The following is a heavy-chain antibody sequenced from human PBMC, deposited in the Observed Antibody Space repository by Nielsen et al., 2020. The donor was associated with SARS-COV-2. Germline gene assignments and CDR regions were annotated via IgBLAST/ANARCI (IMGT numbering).Heavy chain of an antibody. Sequence: GGSLRLSCAASGFTFSSYAMHWVRQAPGKGLEWVAVISYDGSNKYYADSVKGRFTISRDNSKNTLYLQMNSLRAEDTAVYYCARDGYSGSYKSLEYAFDIWGQGTMVTVSS. CDR1: GFTFSSYA. CDR3: ARDGYSGSYKSLEYAFDI. V-gene: IGHV3-30-3*01. CDR2: ISYDGSNK. D-gene: IGHD1-26*01. J-gene: IGHJ3*02.